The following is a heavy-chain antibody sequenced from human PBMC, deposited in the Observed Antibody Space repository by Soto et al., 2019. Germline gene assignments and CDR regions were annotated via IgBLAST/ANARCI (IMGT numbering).Heavy chain of an antibody. J-gene: IGHJ4*02. V-gene: IGHV3-23*01. CDR2: ISGSGGST. Sequence: GVSLRLPNAAAGFTFSGFAISWVRKAPGKGLEWVSAISGSGGSTYYADSVKGRFTISRDNSKNTLYLQMNSLGAEDTAVYYWAKVTAGSGWYSFFDYWGQGTLVTVSS. CDR1: GFTFSGFA. CDR3: AKVTAGSGWYSFFDY. D-gene: IGHD6-19*01.